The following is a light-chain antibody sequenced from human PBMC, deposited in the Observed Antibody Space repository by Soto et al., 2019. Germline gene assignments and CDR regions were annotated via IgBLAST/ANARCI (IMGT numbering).Light chain of an antibody. J-gene: IGKJ1*01. V-gene: IGKV1-5*01. Sequence: DIQMTQSPSTLSASVGDRVTITCRASQGISNRLAWYHQKPGKTPNLLIYDASNLGSGVPSRFSGSGSGTEFTLTISSLQPDDFATYYCQQYDTYSTFGQGTKVDIK. CDR2: DAS. CDR3: QQYDTYST. CDR1: QGISNR.